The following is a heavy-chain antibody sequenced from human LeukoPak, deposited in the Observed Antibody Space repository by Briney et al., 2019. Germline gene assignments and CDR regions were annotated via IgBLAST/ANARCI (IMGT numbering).Heavy chain of an antibody. CDR1: GYTFTSYD. Sequence: GASVKVSCKASGYTFTSYDINWVRQATGQGLEWMGWMNPNSGNTGYAQKFQGRVTMTRNTSISTAYMGLSSLRSEDTAVYYCARGSQYCSSTSCYRVYYYYGMDVWGQGTTVTVSS. CDR2: MNPNSGNT. V-gene: IGHV1-8*01. J-gene: IGHJ6*02. D-gene: IGHD2-2*01. CDR3: ARGSQYCSSTSCYRVYYYYGMDV.